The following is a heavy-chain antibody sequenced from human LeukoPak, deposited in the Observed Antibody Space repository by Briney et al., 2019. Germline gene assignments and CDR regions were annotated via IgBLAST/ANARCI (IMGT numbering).Heavy chain of an antibody. D-gene: IGHD6-13*01. J-gene: IGHJ4*02. CDR1: GFTSSNYW. CDR3: ARDGVSGYTTSWYDY. Sequence: GGSLRLSCAASGFTSSNYWMSWVRQAPGRGLEWVANIKQDGSERYYVDSVKGRFTVSRDNAKNSLYLQMNSLRAEDTAVYSCARDGVSGYTTSWYDYWGQGTLVTVSS. V-gene: IGHV3-7*01. CDR2: IKQDGSER.